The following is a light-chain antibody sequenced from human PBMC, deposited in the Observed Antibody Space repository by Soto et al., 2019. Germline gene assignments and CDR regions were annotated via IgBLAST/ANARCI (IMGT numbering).Light chain of an antibody. V-gene: IGKV1-27*01. CDR2: EAS. J-gene: IGKJ1*01. Sequence: DIQMTQSPASLSASVGDRVTITCRASQGSRHYLAWYQQKPGKVPKLLIYEASNLQSGVPSRFRGGGSGTEFTLTISSLQPEGVATYYCQNFDSAPQTCGRGTKV. CDR1: QGSRHY. CDR3: QNFDSAPQT.